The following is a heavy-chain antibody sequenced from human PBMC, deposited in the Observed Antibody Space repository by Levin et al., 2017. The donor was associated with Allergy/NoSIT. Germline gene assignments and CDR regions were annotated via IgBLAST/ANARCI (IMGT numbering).Heavy chain of an antibody. CDR3: AREQLLSIDVYNI. J-gene: IGHJ3*02. V-gene: IGHV3-7*01. Sequence: GGSLRLSCAASGFTISSYWMGWVRQAPGKGLEWVANIKQDGSEKDYGDSVRGRFTISRDNAKNSLYLQMNSLRVEDTAVYYCAREQLLSIDVYNIWGQGTMVTVSS. D-gene: IGHD2-21*01. CDR1: GFTISSYW. CDR2: IKQDGSEK.